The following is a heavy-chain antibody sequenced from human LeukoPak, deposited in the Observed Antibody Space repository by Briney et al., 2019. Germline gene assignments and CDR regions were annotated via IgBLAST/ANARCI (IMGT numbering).Heavy chain of an antibody. Sequence: SETLSLTCTVSGYSISSGYYWGWIRQPPGKGLEWIGSIYHSGSTYYNPSLKSRVTISVDTSKNQFSLKLSSVTAADTAVYYCARRRQLEDPMDVWGKGTTVTVSS. V-gene: IGHV4-38-2*02. CDR2: IYHSGST. J-gene: IGHJ6*03. CDR3: ARRRQLEDPMDV. CDR1: GYSISSGYY. D-gene: IGHD1-1*01.